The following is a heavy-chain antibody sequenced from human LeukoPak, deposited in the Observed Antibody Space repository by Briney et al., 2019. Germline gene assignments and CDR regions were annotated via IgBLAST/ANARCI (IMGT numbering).Heavy chain of an antibody. CDR3: ARHRNDIAVAPFDY. V-gene: IGHV1-2*02. J-gene: IGHJ4*02. Sequence: ASVKVSCKASAYTFTGYYMHWVRQAPGQGLEWMGWINPDSGGTNYAQKFQGRVTMTRDTSISTAYMELSRLRSDDTAVYYCARHRNDIAVAPFDYWGQGTLVTVSS. D-gene: IGHD6-19*01. CDR1: AYTFTGYY. CDR2: INPDSGGT.